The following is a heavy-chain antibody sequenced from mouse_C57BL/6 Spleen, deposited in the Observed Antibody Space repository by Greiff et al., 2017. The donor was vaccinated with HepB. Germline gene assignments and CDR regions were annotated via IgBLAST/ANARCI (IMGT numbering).Heavy chain of an antibody. J-gene: IGHJ2*01. D-gene: IGHD1-1*01. CDR3: TTLITTVVASQG. V-gene: IGHV14-4*01. CDR1: GFNIKDDY. Sequence: EVKLQQSGAELVRPGASVKLSCTASGFNIKDDYMHWVKQRPEQGLEWIGWIDPENGDTEYASKFQGKATITADTSSNTAYLQLSSLTSEDTAVYYCTTLITTVVASQGWGQGTTLTVSS. CDR2: IDPENGDT.